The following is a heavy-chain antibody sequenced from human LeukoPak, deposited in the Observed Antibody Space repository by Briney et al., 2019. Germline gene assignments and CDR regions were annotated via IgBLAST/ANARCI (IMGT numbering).Heavy chain of an antibody. CDR2: INDRAIT. D-gene: IGHD3-3*01. CDR1: GGSFSAYY. J-gene: IGHJ3*02. Sequence: SETLSLTCAVSGGSFSAYYWIWIRQIPGKGLEWIGEINDRAITNYNPSLKSRVTMSVRTSTTQFTLKLTSVTAADTGLYFCARGRFWSFDIWGQGTMVTVSS. CDR3: ARGRFWSFDI. V-gene: IGHV4-34*01.